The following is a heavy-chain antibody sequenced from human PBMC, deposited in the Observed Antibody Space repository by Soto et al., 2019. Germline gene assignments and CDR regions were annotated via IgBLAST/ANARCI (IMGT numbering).Heavy chain of an antibody. CDR3: ASGEFMITFGGLQHPFAI. J-gene: IGHJ3*02. Sequence: GASVKVSCKVSGYTLTELSMHWVRQAPGKGLEWMGGFDPEDGETIYAQKFQGRVTMTEDTSTDTAYMELSSLRSEDTAVYYCASGEFMITFGGLQHPFAIWGQGTIVTVS. CDR2: FDPEDGET. V-gene: IGHV1-24*01. D-gene: IGHD3-16*01. CDR1: GYTLTELS.